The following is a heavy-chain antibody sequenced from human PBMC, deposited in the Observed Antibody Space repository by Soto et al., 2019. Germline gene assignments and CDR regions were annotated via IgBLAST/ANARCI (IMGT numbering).Heavy chain of an antibody. CDR3: ARLTSSSWYYFDY. V-gene: IGHV5-10-1*01. CDR2: IDPSDSYT. Sequence: VESLKISCNGSGYSFTSYWISWVRQMPGKGLEWMGRIDPSDSYTNYSPSFQGHVTISADKSISTAYLQWSSLKASDTAMYYCARLTSSSWYYFDYWGQGTLVTVSS. D-gene: IGHD6-13*01. J-gene: IGHJ4*02. CDR1: GYSFTSYW.